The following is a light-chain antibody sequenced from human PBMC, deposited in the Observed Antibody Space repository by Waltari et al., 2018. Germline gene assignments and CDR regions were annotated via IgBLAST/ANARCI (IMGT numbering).Light chain of an antibody. CDR3: SSYTSSSTVV. J-gene: IGLJ2*01. CDR2: EVS. Sequence: QSALTQPASVSGSPGQSITISCPGTSSDVGSYNLVSWYHQHPGKDPKLMIYEVSNRPSGVSNRFSGSKSGNTASLTISGRQAEDEADYYCSSYTSSSTVVFGGGTKLTVL. CDR1: SSDVGSYNL. V-gene: IGLV2-14*02.